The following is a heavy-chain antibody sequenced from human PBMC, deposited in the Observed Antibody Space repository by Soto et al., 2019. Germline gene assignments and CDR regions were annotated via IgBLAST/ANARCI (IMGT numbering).Heavy chain of an antibody. CDR1: GGSISSGGYY. CDR2: IYYSGST. V-gene: IGHV4-31*03. Sequence: SETLSLTCTVSGGSISSGGYYWSWIRQHPGKGLEWIGYIYYSGSTYYNPSLKSRVTISVDTSKNQFSLKLSSVTAADTAVYYCARDYCTNGVCYSGDAFDIWGQGTMVTVSS. CDR3: ARDYCTNGVCYSGDAFDI. J-gene: IGHJ3*02. D-gene: IGHD2-8*01.